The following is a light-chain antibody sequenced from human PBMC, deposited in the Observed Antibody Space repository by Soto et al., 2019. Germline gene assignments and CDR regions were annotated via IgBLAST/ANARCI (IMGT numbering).Light chain of an antibody. CDR2: GES. CDR3: LQAKSFPRT. V-gene: IGKV1-12*01. J-gene: IGKJ4*01. Sequence: DIQMTQSQSSLSASVEDKVTITCRASQDVSIWFAWFQQKPGEAPNLLIYGESSLQSGVPSRFSGSGSGTDFTLTINSLQPEDFATYYCLQAKSFPRTFGGGTKVEVK. CDR1: QDVSIW.